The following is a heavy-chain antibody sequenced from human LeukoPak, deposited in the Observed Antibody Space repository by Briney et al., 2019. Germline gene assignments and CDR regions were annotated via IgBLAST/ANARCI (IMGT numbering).Heavy chain of an antibody. V-gene: IGHV3-48*03. D-gene: IGHD2-15*01. Sequence: SGGFLRLSCAASGFTFRSYEMNWVRQAPGKGLEWVSYISSSGNTIYYADSVKGRFTISRDNAKNSLYLQMNNLRAEDTAVYYCARVFQSIALDYWGQGTLVTVSS. CDR2: ISSSGNTI. CDR1: GFTFRSYE. CDR3: ARVFQSIALDY. J-gene: IGHJ4*02.